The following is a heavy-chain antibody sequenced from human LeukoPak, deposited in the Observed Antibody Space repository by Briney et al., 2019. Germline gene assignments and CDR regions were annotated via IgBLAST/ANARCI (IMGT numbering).Heavy chain of an antibody. CDR2: INQDGSET. CDR3: VRGFDGYFGFDL. Sequence: GRSLRLSCAASGFTFTTYWMSWVRLAPGKGLEWVANINQDGSETFYVDSVKGRFTISRDNGKNSMFVQMHSLRAEDTAVYYCVRGFDGYFGFDLWGQGTMVTVSS. V-gene: IGHV3-7*05. J-gene: IGHJ3*01. D-gene: IGHD5-24*01. CDR1: GFTFTTYW.